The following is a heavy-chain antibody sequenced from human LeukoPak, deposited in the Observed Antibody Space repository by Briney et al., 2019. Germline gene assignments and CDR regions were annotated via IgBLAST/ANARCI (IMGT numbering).Heavy chain of an antibody. CDR1: GFTFSSYS. D-gene: IGHD3-9*01. CDR3: ARGGYYDILTGYYSY. V-gene: IGHV3-21*01. Sequence: AGGSLRLSCAASGFTFSSYSMNWVRQAPGKGLEWVSSISSSSSYIYYADSVKGRFTISRDNAKNSLYLQMNSLRAEDTAVYYCARGGYYDILTGYYSYWGQGTLVTVSS. J-gene: IGHJ4*02. CDR2: ISSSSSYI.